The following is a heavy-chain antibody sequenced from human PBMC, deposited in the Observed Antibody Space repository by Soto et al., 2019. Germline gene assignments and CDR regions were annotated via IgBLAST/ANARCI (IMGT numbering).Heavy chain of an antibody. CDR2: IYHSGST. J-gene: IGHJ4*02. D-gene: IGHD6-13*01. CDR1: GYSISSGYY. CDR3: ARRHQLFDY. V-gene: IGHV4-38-2*01. Sequence: SETLSLTCAVSGYSISSGYYWGWIRQPPGKGLEWIGSIYHSGSTYYNPSLKSRVTISVDTSKNQFSLKLSSVTAADTAVYYCARRHQLFDYWGQGTLVTVSS.